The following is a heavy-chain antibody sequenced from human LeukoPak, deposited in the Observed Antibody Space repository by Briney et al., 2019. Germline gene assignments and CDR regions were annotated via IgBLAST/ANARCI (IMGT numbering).Heavy chain of an antibody. CDR2: IYYSGST. Sequence: SETLSLTCTVSGGSISSSSYYWGWIRQPPGKGLEWIGSIYYSGSTYYNPSLKSRVTISVDTSKNQFSLKLSSVTAADTAVYYCARHYIVVVPAAIHNWFDPWGQGTLVTVSS. CDR1: GGSISSSSYY. CDR3: ARHYIVVVPAAIHNWFDP. V-gene: IGHV4-39*01. J-gene: IGHJ5*02. D-gene: IGHD2-2*01.